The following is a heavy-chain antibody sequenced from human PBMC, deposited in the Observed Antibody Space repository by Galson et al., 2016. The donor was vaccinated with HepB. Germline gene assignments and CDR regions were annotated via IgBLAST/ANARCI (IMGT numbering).Heavy chain of an antibody. D-gene: IGHD5/OR15-5a*01. CDR1: GYTFARNG. Sequence: SVKVSCKASGYTFARNGLNWVRQAPGQGLEWMGWISGYNGDTSYAQKFQDRVTLTTDTSTSTAYMELRSLRFDDTAVYYCARGAGSFYDSPFDSWGQGTLVTVSS. CDR2: ISGYNGDT. V-gene: IGHV1-18*01. J-gene: IGHJ4*02. CDR3: ARGAGSFYDSPFDS.